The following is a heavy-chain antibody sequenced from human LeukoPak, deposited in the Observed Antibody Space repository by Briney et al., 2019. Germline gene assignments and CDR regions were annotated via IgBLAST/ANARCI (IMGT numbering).Heavy chain of an antibody. CDR2: ISSSSSYI. V-gene: IGHV3-21*01. CDR3: ARGVGLAWYSDY. Sequence: PGGSLRLSCAASGFTFSSYSMNWVRQAPGKGLEWVSSISSSSSYIYYADSVKGRFTISRDNAKNSLYLQMNSLRAEDTAVYYCARGVGLAWYSDYWGQGTLVTVSS. J-gene: IGHJ4*02. D-gene: IGHD2-15*01. CDR1: GFTFSSYS.